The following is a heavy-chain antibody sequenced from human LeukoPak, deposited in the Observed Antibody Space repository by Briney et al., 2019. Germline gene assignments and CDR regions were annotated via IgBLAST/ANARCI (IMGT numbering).Heavy chain of an antibody. CDR3: AREPTGYSSGWYFDY. Sequence: SETLSLTCTVSGGSISSYYWSWIRQPAGKGLEWIGRIYTSGSTNYNPSLKSRVTMSVDTSKNQFSLKLSSVTAADTAVYYCAREPTGYSSGWYFDYWGQGTLVTVSS. CDR2: IYTSGST. V-gene: IGHV4-4*07. D-gene: IGHD6-19*01. CDR1: GGSISSYY. J-gene: IGHJ4*02.